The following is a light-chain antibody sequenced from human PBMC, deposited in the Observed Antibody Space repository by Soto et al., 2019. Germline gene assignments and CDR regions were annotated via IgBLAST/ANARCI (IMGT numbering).Light chain of an antibody. CDR1: SSDVGGYNY. Sequence: QSALTQPASVSGSPGQSITISCTGNSSDVGGYNYVSWYQQHPGKAPKLMIYEVSNRPSGVSNRFSGSKSGNTASLTISGLQAEDEADYYCSSYTSSGTLYVFGTGTKLTVL. V-gene: IGLV2-14*01. CDR3: SSYTSSGTLYV. J-gene: IGLJ1*01. CDR2: EVS.